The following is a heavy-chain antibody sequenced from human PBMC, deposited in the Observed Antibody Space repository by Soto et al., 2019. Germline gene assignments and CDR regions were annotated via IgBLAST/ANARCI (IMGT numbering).Heavy chain of an antibody. CDR3: AREDNGSGNFYYYYGMDV. J-gene: IGHJ6*02. Sequence: ASVKVSCKASGGTFSSYAISWVRQAPGQGLEWMGGIIPIFGTANYAQKFQGRVTITADESTSTAYMELSSLRSEDTAVYYCAREDNGSGNFYYYYGMDVWGQGTTVTVSS. D-gene: IGHD3-10*01. V-gene: IGHV1-69*13. CDR2: IIPIFGTA. CDR1: GGTFSSYA.